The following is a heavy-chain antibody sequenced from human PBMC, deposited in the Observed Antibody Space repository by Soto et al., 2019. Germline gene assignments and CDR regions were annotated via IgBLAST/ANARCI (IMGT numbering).Heavy chain of an antibody. V-gene: IGHV3-13*05. CDR2: LGAARDP. J-gene: IGHJ6*02. CDR1: GFSFRDYD. D-gene: IGHD1-26*01. Sequence: GGSLRLSCAASGFSFRDYDMHWVRQRKGKGLEWVSALGAARDPYYVGSVKGRFSVSRDNAQNSLFLQMNNLRVDDTAVYFCAGAYLGRLPRRADYYYAMDVWGRRTTVTVSS. CDR3: AGAYLGRLPRRADYYYAMDV.